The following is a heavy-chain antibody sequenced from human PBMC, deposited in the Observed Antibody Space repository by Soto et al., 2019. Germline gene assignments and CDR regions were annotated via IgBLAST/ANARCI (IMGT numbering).Heavy chain of an antibody. CDR3: VRDQDTYGQAVFDS. V-gene: IGHV3-74*01. J-gene: IGHJ4*02. Sequence: EVQLVESGGGLVQPGGSLRLSCEVSGFTLSSRWMHWVRQTPGKGLVWVSRIKTDGTTTNYADSVKGRFTISRDNAENTLYLHMNSLRPEDTAMYYWVRDQDTYGQAVFDSWGQGTLGTVSS. D-gene: IGHD2-15*01. CDR1: GFTLSSRW. CDR2: IKTDGTTT.